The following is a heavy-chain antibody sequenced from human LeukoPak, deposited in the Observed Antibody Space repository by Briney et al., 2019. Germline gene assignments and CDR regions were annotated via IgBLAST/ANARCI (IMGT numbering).Heavy chain of an antibody. V-gene: IGHV4-39*07. Sequence: SETLSLTCTVSGGSISSSSYYWGWIRQPPGKGLEWIGEINHSGSTNYNPSLKSRVTISVDTSKNQFSLKLSSVTAADTAVYYCASGVRDIVVVPAAMYFDYWGQGTLVTVSS. CDR1: GGSISSSSYY. D-gene: IGHD2-2*01. CDR3: ASGVRDIVVVPAAMYFDY. CDR2: INHSGST. J-gene: IGHJ4*02.